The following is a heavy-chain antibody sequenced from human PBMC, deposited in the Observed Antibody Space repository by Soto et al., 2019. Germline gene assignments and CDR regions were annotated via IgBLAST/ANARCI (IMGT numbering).Heavy chain of an antibody. CDR1: GYSFTSYW. V-gene: IGHV5-51*01. J-gene: IGHJ6*03. D-gene: IGHD3-3*01. CDR3: TRHGYGYYDFWSGPDTYYYYMDV. CDR2: IYPGDSDT. Sequence: GESLKISCKGSGYSFTSYWIGWVRQMPGKGLEWMGIIYPGDSDTRYSPSFQGQVTISADKSISTAYLQWSSLKASDTAMYYCTRHGYGYYDFWSGPDTYYYYMDVWGKGTTVTVSS.